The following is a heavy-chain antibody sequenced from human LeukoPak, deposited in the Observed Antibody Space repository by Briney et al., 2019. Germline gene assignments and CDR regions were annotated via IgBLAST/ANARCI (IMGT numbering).Heavy chain of an antibody. J-gene: IGHJ4*02. CDR3: ARDRGYGDYVFYFDY. CDR1: GGSISSYY. Sequence: PSETLSLTCTVSGGSISSYYWSWIRQPAGKGLEWIGRIYTSGSTNYNPSLKSRVTMSVDTSKNQFSLKLSSVTAAGTAVYYCARDRGYGDYVFYFDYWGQGTLVTVSS. V-gene: IGHV4-4*07. CDR2: IYTSGST. D-gene: IGHD4-17*01.